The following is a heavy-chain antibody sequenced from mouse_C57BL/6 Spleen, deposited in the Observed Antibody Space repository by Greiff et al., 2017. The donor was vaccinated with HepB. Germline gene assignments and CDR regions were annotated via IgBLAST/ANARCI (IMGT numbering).Heavy chain of an antibody. V-gene: IGHV1-64*01. J-gene: IGHJ1*03. D-gene: IGHD2-3*01. CDR1: GYTFTSYW. CDR2: IHPNSGST. CDR3: AFYDGYFGYFDV. Sequence: QVQLQQPGAELVKPGASVKLSCKASGYTFTSYWMHWVKQRPGLGLEWIGMIHPNSGSTNYNEKFKSKATLTVDKSSSTAYMQLSSLTSEDSAVYYCAFYDGYFGYFDVWGTGTTVTVSS.